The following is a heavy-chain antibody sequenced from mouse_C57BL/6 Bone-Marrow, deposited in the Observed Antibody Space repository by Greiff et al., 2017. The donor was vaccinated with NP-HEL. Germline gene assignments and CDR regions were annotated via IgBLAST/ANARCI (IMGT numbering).Heavy chain of an antibody. D-gene: IGHD1-1*01. Sequence: EVQVVESGGDLVKPGGSLKLSCAASGFTFSSYGMSWVRQTPDKRLEWVATISSGGSYTYYPDSVKGRFTISRDNAKNTLYLQMSSLKSEDTAMYYCARNWYYYGSSHFDYWGQGTTLTVSS. V-gene: IGHV5-6*01. CDR2: ISSGGSYT. CDR1: GFTFSSYG. J-gene: IGHJ2*01. CDR3: ARNWYYYGSSHFDY.